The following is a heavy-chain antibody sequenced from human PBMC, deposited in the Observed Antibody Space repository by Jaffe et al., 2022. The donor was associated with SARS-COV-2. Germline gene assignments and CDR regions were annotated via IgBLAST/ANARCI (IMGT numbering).Heavy chain of an antibody. CDR3: ARGRSIAAAAPFYYYYYMDV. CDR1: GYTFTSYA. D-gene: IGHD6-13*01. V-gene: IGHV1-3*01. Sequence: QVQLVQSGAEVKKPGASVKVSCKASGYTFTSYAMHWVRQAPGQRLEWMGWINAGNGNTKYSQKFQGRVTITRDTSASTAYMELSSLRSEDTAVYYCARGRSIAAAAPFYYYYYMDVWGKGTTVTVSS. CDR2: INAGNGNT. J-gene: IGHJ6*03.